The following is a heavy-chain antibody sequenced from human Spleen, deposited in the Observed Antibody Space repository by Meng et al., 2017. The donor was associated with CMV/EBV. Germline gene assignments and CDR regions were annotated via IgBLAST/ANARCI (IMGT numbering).Heavy chain of an antibody. Sequence: ASVKVSCKTSGFSFTAYYLHWVRQAPGQGPEWMGWVNPNSGGTNYAQKFRGRVTMTRDTSIPTVYMELSSLTSDDTAVYYCARTSADGARKLERGLDVWGQGTTVTVSS. D-gene: IGHD3-3*01. V-gene: IGHV1-2*02. CDR3: ARTSADGARKLERGLDV. J-gene: IGHJ6*02. CDR1: GFSFTAYY. CDR2: VNPNSGGT.